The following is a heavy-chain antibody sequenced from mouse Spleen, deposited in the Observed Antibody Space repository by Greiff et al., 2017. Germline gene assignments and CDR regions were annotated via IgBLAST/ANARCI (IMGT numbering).Heavy chain of an antibody. CDR3: ARTDGNYVGWFAY. V-gene: IGHV5-17*01. J-gene: IGHJ3*01. CDR2: ISSGSSTI. D-gene: IGHD2-1*01. CDR1: GFTFSDYG. Sequence: EVKLQESGGGLVKPGGSLKLSCAASGFTFSDYGMHWVRQAPEKGLEWVAYISSGSSTIYYADTVKGRFTISRDNAKNTLFLQMTSLRSEDTAMYYCARTDGNYVGWFAYWGQGTLVTVSA.